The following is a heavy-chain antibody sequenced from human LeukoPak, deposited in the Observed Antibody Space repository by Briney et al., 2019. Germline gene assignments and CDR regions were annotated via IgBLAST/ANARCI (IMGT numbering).Heavy chain of an antibody. CDR1: GYTFSSYW. CDR3: AREVYCSSTSCYTGYFQH. CDR2: IKQDGSEK. J-gene: IGHJ1*01. V-gene: IGHV3-7*01. Sequence: GGSLRLSCAASGYTFSSYWMSWVRQAPGEGLEWVANIKQDGSEKYYVDSVKGRFTISRDNAKNSLYLQMNSLRAEDTAVYYCAREVYCSSTSCYTGYFQHWGQGTLVTVSS. D-gene: IGHD2-2*02.